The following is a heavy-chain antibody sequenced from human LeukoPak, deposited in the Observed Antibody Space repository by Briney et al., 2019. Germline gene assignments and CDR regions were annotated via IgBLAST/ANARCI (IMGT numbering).Heavy chain of an antibody. CDR1: GGSISSYY. Sequence: SETLSLTCTVSGGSISSYYWSWIRQPAGKGLEWNGRIYTSGSTNYNPSLKSRVTMSVDTSKNQFSLKLSSVTAADTAVYYCARTRLYGSGSQFDYWGQGTLVTVSS. J-gene: IGHJ4*02. CDR2: IYTSGST. D-gene: IGHD3-10*01. CDR3: ARTRLYGSGSQFDY. V-gene: IGHV4-4*07.